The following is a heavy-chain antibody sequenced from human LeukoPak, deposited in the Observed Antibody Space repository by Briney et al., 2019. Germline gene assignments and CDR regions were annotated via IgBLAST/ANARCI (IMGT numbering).Heavy chain of an antibody. V-gene: IGHV3-30*18. CDR3: AKDHSSHTYYFDY. Sequence: GGSLRLSCAASGFTFSSYGMHWVRQAPGKGLEWVAVISYDGSNKYYADSVKGRFTISRDNSKNTLYLQMNSLRAEDTAVYYCAKDHSSHTYYFDYWGQGTLVTVSS. CDR1: GFTFSSYG. J-gene: IGHJ4*02. CDR2: ISYDGSNK. D-gene: IGHD6-13*01.